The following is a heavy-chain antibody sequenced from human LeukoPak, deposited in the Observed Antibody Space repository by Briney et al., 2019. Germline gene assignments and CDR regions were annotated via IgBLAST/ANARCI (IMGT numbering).Heavy chain of an antibody. CDR1: GYTFTGYY. Sequence: ASVKVSCKASGYTFTGYYMHWVRQAPGQGLEWMGWINPNSGSTNYAQKFQGRVTMTRDTSISTAYMELSRLRSDDTAVYYCARGYGSGSYYSRYGMDVWGQGTTVTVTS. CDR3: ARGYGSGSYYSRYGMDV. D-gene: IGHD3-10*01. CDR2: INPNSGST. J-gene: IGHJ6*02. V-gene: IGHV1-2*02.